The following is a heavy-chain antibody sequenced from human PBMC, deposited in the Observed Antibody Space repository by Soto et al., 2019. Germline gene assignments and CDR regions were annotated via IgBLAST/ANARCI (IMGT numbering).Heavy chain of an antibody. CDR1: GYSFTSYW. CDR3: ARSYDSSGYYYILFDY. Sequence: PGESLKISCKGSGYSFTSYWIGWVRQMPGKGLEWMGIIYPGDSDTRYSPSFQGQVTISADKSISTAYLQWSSLRASDTAMYYCARSYDSSGYYYILFDYWGQGTLVTVSS. J-gene: IGHJ4*02. V-gene: IGHV5-51*01. D-gene: IGHD3-22*01. CDR2: IYPGDSDT.